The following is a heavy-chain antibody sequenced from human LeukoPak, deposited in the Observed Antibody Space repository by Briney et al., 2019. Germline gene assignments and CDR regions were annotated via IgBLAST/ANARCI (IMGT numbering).Heavy chain of an antibody. CDR2: ISSSSSYI. CDR3: AREGYYDSSGYPTFDY. D-gene: IGHD3-22*01. V-gene: IGHV3-21*01. Sequence: PGGSLRLSCAASGFTFSSYSMNWVRQAPGKGLEWVSSISSSSSYIYYADSVKGRFTISRDNAKNSLYLQMTSLRAEDTAVYYCAREGYYDSSGYPTFDYWGQGTLVTVSS. CDR1: GFTFSSYS. J-gene: IGHJ4*02.